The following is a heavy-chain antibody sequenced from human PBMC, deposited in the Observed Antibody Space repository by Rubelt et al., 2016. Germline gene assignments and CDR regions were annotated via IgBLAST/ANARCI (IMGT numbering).Heavy chain of an antibody. Sequence: QVQLVQSGAEVKKPGASVKVSCKASGYTFTSYYMHWVRQAPGQGLEWMGIINPSGGSTSYAQKFQCRVTMNRDTSTSTVYMELSSLRSEDTAVYYCAREQETTVTIEGVLGYWGQGTLVTVSS. D-gene: IGHD4-17*01. J-gene: IGHJ4*02. V-gene: IGHV1-46*01. CDR1: GYTFTSYY. CDR3: AREQETTVTIEGVLGY. CDR2: INPSGGST.